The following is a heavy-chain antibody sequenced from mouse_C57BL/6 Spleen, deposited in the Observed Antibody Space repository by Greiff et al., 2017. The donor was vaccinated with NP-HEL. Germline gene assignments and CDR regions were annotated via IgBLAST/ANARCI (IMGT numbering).Heavy chain of an antibody. D-gene: IGHD1-1*01. CDR3: ARNYYGSSLDY. V-gene: IGHV3-6*01. CDR1: GYSITSGYY. J-gene: IGHJ2*01. Sequence: ESGPGLVKPSQSLSLTCSVTGYSITSGYYWNWIRQFPGNKLEWMGYISYDGSNNYNPSLKNRISITRDTSKNQFFLKLNSVTTEDTATYYCARNYYGSSLDYWGQGTTHTVSS. CDR2: ISYDGSN.